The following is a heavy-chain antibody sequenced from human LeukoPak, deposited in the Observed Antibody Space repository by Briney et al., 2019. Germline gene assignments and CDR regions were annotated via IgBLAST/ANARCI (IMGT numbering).Heavy chain of an antibody. D-gene: IGHD2-21*02. V-gene: IGHV4-34*01. J-gene: IGHJ3*02. Sequence: SETLSLTCAVYGGSFSGYYWSWIRQPPGKGLEWIGEINHSGSTNYNPSLKSRVTISVDTSKNQFSLKLSSVTAADTAVYYCARTRSAYCGGDCYSRAFDIWGQGTMVTVSS. CDR2: INHSGST. CDR3: ARTRSAYCGGDCYSRAFDI. CDR1: GGSFSGYY.